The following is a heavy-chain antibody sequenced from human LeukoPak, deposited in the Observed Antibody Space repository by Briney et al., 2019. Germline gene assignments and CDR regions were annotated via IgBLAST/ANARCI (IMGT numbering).Heavy chain of an antibody. V-gene: IGHV1-69*02. J-gene: IGHJ3*02. Sequence: ASVKVSCKASGYTFTSYYMHWVRQAPGQGLEWMGRIIPILGIANYAQKFQGRVTITADKSTSTAYMELSSLRSEDTAVYYCAVNYGDSDDAFDIWGQGTMVTVSS. CDR2: IIPILGIA. CDR1: GYTFTSYY. D-gene: IGHD4-17*01. CDR3: AVNYGDSDDAFDI.